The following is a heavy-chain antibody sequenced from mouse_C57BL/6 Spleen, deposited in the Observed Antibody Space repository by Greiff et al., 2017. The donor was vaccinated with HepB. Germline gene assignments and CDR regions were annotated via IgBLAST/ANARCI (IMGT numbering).Heavy chain of an antibody. CDR2: IYPGDGDT. CDR3: ARKTVVATDAMDY. CDR1: GYAFSSSW. V-gene: IGHV1-82*01. D-gene: IGHD1-1*01. J-gene: IGHJ4*01. Sequence: QVQLKQSGPELVKPGASVKISCKASGYAFSSSWMNWVKQRPGKGLEWIGRIYPGDGDTNYNGKFKGKATLTADKSSSTAYMQLSSLTSEDSAVYFCARKTVVATDAMDYWGQGTSVTVSS.